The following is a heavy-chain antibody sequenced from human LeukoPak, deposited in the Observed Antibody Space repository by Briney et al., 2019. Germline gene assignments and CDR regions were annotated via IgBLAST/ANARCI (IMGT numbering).Heavy chain of an antibody. CDR3: AKEAIRSSGCYRYYNWFDP. CDR2: ISGSGGST. D-gene: IGHD6-19*01. CDR1: GFTFSSYA. J-gene: IGHJ5*02. Sequence: GGSLRLSCAASGFTFSSYAVSWVRQAPGKGLEWVSAISGSGGSTYYADSVKGRFTISRDNSKNTLYLQMNSLRAEDTAVYYCAKEAIRSSGCYRYYNWFDPWGQGTLVTVSS. V-gene: IGHV3-23*01.